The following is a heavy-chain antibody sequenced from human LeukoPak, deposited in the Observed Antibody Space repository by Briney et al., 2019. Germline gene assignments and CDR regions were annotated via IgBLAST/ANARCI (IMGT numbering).Heavy chain of an antibody. CDR2: IKEDGSEK. J-gene: IGHJ4*02. D-gene: IGHD5-18*01. V-gene: IGHV3-7*01. Sequence: PGGSLRLSCAASGFIFSSHWMTWVRQAPGKGLEWVANIKEDGSEKYYVDSVKGRFTISRDNAKNSLYLQMNSLRAEDTAVYYCARDGPTAYFDYWGQGALVTVSS. CDR3: ARDGPTAYFDY. CDR1: GFIFSSHW.